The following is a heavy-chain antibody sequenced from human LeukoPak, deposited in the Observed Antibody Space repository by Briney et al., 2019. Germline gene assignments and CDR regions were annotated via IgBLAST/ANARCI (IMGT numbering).Heavy chain of an antibody. D-gene: IGHD1-14*01. CDR2: ISGSGGST. CDR1: GFTFSSYA. V-gene: IGHV3-23*01. J-gene: IGHJ4*02. Sequence: GGSLRLSCAASGFTFSSYALSWVRQAPGKGLEWVSAISGSGGSTHYADSVKGRFTISRDNSKNTLYLQMNSLRAEDTAVYYCAKEPSRGTYGKFDYWGQGTLVTVSS. CDR3: AKEPSRGTYGKFDY.